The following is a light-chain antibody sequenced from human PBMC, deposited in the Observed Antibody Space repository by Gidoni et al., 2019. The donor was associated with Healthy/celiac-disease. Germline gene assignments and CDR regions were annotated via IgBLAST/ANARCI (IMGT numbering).Light chain of an antibody. J-gene: IGLJ2*01. V-gene: IGLV1-44*01. Sequence: QSVLTPPPSASGTPGQRVTIPCSGSSSNIGSNTVNWYQQHPGTAPKLLIYSNNQRPSGVPDRFSGSKSGTSASLAISGLQSEDEADYYCAAWDDSLNGPVFGGGTKLTVL. CDR2: SNN. CDR3: AAWDDSLNGPV. CDR1: SSNIGSNT.